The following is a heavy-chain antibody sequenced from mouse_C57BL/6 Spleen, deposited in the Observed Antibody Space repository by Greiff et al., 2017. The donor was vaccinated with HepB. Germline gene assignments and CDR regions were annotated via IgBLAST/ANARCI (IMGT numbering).Heavy chain of an antibody. J-gene: IGHJ4*01. CDR1: GYAFTNYL. Sequence: VQLQQSGAELVRPGTSVKVSCKASGYAFTNYLIEWVKQRPGQGLEWIGVINPGSGGTNYNEKFKGKATLTADKSSSTAYMQLSSLTSEDSAVYFCARSGYDRAMDYWGQGTSVTVSS. V-gene: IGHV1-54*01. D-gene: IGHD3-1*01. CDR2: INPGSGGT. CDR3: ARSGYDRAMDY.